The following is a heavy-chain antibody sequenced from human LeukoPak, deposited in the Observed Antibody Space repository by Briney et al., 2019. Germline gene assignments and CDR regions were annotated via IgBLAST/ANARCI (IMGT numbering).Heavy chain of an antibody. V-gene: IGHV3-21*01. Sequence: GGSLRLSCAASGFTFSSYSMNWVRQAPGKGLEWVSSISSSSSYIYYADSVKGRFTISRGNAKNSLYLQMNSLRAEDTAVYYCAELGITMIGGVWGKGTTVTISS. CDR2: ISSSSSYI. CDR3: AELGITMIGGV. CDR1: GFTFSSYS. J-gene: IGHJ6*04. D-gene: IGHD3-10*02.